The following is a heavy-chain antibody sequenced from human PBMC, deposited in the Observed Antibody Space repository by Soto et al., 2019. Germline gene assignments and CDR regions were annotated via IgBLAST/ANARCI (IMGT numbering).Heavy chain of an antibody. CDR1: GGSMNSGGYC. D-gene: IGHD2-15*01. J-gene: IGHJ4*02. CDR3: SRGILV. CDR2: ISYGGTT. Sequence: QVQLQESGPGLVKHSQTLSLTCTVSGGSMNSGGYCWNWIRQHPGEGLEWIGCISYGGTTSYNPSLKSRLTITVDTSNNQFSLMLNSVTAADTAVYYCSRGILVWGQGTLITVSS. V-gene: IGHV4-31*03.